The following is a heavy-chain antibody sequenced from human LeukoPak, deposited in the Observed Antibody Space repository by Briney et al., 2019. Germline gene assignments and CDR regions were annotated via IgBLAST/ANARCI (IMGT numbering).Heavy chain of an antibody. D-gene: IGHD6-19*01. CDR1: GFTFSSYS. V-gene: IGHV3-48*01. J-gene: IGHJ4*02. CDR3: ARGGYSSGWYRTPLDY. Sequence: PGVSLRLSCAASGFTFSSYSMNWVRQAPGKGLEWVSYISSSSSTIYYADSVKGRFTISRDNAKNSLYLQMNSLRAEDTAVYYCARGGYSSGWYRTPLDYWGQGTLVTVSS. CDR2: ISSSSSTI.